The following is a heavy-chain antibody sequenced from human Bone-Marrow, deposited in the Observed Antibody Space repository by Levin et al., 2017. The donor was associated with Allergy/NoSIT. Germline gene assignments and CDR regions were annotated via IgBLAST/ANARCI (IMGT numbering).Heavy chain of an antibody. J-gene: IGHJ4*02. Sequence: RTGGSLRLSCAASGFTFSNYGMHWVRQAPGKGLEWLAIISYDGSKKYYADSVKGRFTISRDNSKNTLYLQMNSLRAEDTAMYYCAKSWGGYPTGGHNWGQGTLVTVSS. D-gene: IGHD3-3*01. CDR1: GFTFSNYG. V-gene: IGHV3-30*18. CDR3: AKSWGGYPTGGHN. CDR2: ISYDGSKK.